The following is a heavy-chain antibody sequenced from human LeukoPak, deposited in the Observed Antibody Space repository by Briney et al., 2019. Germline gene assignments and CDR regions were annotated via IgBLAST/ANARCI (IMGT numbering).Heavy chain of an antibody. CDR2: IYTSGST. CDR1: GGSISSGSYY. Sequence: TSQTLSLTCTVSGGSISSGSYYWSWIRQPAGKGLEWIGRIYTSGSTNYNPSLKSRVTISVDTSKNQFSLKLSSVTAADTAVYYCARAYYDFWSGSASALDIWGQGTMVTVSS. D-gene: IGHD3-3*01. CDR3: ARAYYDFWSGSASALDI. V-gene: IGHV4-61*02. J-gene: IGHJ3*02.